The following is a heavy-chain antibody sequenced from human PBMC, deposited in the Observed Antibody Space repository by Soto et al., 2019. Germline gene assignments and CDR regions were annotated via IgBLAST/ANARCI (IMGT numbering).Heavy chain of an antibody. V-gene: IGHV1-69*01. CDR3: ARHLEFRDGNISHCAY. CDR1: GGTFKNYL. CDR2: VLPIFGTT. Sequence: QVQLVQSGAEVKKPGSSVKVSCKASGGTFKNYLFSWVRQAPGQGLEWMGGVLPIFGTTNYAERFQGRVTITAEASTSTGYTELSGLPSEDTAVDFWARHLEFRDGNISHCAYWGQGTLVTVS. J-gene: IGHJ4*02. D-gene: IGHD1-1*01.